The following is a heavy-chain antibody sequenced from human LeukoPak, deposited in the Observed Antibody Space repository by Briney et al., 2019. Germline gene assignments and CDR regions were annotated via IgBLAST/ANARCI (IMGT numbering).Heavy chain of an antibody. V-gene: IGHV4-31*03. CDR3: AAFGVVITGFNWFDP. CDR1: GGSISSGGYY. CDR2: IYYSGST. D-gene: IGHD3-3*01. J-gene: IGHJ5*02. Sequence: PSETLSLTCTVSGGSISSGGYYWSWIRQHPGKGLEWIGYIYYSGSTYYNPSLKSRVTISVDTSKNQFSLKLSSVTAADTAVYYCAAFGVVITGFNWFDPWGQGTLVTVSS.